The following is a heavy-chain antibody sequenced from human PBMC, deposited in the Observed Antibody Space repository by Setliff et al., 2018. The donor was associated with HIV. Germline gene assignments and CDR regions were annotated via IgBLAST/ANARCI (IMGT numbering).Heavy chain of an antibody. CDR1: GGSISSYY. V-gene: IGHV4-4*09. J-gene: IGHJ4*02. D-gene: IGHD6-19*01. CDR2: IYTSGST. CDR3: EVAGQ. Sequence: SETLSLTCTVSGGSISSYYWSWIRQPPGKGLEWIGYIYTSGSTNYNPSLKSRVTISVDASKNQFSLKLRSVTAADTAVYYCEVAGQWGQGTLVTVSS.